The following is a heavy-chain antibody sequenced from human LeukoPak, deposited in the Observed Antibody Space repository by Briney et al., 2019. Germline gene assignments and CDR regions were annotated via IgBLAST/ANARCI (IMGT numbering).Heavy chain of an antibody. CDR3: ARVSYYYDSSGYRDY. CDR2: ISSSSSYI. V-gene: IGHV3-21*01. D-gene: IGHD3-22*01. Sequence: PGGSLRLSCAASGFTFSSYSMNWVRQAPGKGLEWVSSISSSSSYIYYADSVKGRFTISRDNAKNSLYLQMNSLRAEDTAVYYCARVSYYYDSSGYRDYWGQGTLVTVSS. J-gene: IGHJ4*02. CDR1: GFTFSSYS.